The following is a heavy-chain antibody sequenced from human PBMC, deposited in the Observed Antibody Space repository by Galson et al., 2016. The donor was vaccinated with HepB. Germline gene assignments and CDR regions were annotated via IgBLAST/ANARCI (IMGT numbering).Heavy chain of an antibody. CDR1: GFTFRNHW. CDR2: INSDGSST. J-gene: IGHJ6*02. D-gene: IGHD1-26*01. Sequence: SLRLSCAASGFTFRNHWMHWVRQAPGKGLMWVARINSDGSSTTYADSLKGRFTISRDNAKNTVYLQMNSLSAEDTAVYHCARDFVAPKRGRGGATDVWGQGTTVTVSS. V-gene: IGHV3-74*03. CDR3: ARDFVAPKRGRGGATDV.